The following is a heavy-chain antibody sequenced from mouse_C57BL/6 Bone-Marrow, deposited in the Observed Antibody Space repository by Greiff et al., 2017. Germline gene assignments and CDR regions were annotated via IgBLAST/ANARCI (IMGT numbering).Heavy chain of an antibody. Sequence: EVKVVESVGGLVKPGGSLKLSCAASGFTFSSYAMSWVRQTPEKRLEWVATISDGGSYTYYPDNVKGRFTISRDNAKNNLYLQMSHLKSEDTAMYYCARASFITVAWFAYWGQGTLVTVSA. CDR1: GFTFSSYA. CDR2: ISDGGSYT. V-gene: IGHV5-4*03. D-gene: IGHD1-3*01. J-gene: IGHJ3*01. CDR3: ARASFITVAWFAY.